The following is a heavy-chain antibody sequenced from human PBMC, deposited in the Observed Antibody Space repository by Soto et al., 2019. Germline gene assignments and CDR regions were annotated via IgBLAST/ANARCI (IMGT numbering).Heavy chain of an antibody. CDR3: AKGLYDSSGYYYYYYGMDV. D-gene: IGHD3-22*01. CDR1: GFTFDDYA. J-gene: IGHJ6*02. Sequence: GGSLRLSCAASGFTFDDYAMHWVRQAPGKGLEWVSAISGSGGSTYYADSVKGRFTISRDNSKNTLYLQMNSLRAEDTAVYYCAKGLYDSSGYYYYYYGMDVWGQGTTVTVSS. V-gene: IGHV3-23*01. CDR2: ISGSGGST.